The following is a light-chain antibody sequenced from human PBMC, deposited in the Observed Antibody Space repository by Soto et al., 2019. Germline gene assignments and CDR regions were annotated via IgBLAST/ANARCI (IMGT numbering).Light chain of an antibody. CDR2: GNS. Sequence: QSVLTQPPSVSGAPGQRVTISCTGSSSNIGAGYDVHWYQQLPGTTPKLLIYGNSNRPSGVPDRFSGSKFGTSGSLAISGLHYEDEADYYCAAWDGSLKALVFGGGTKLTVL. CDR3: AAWDGSLKALV. CDR1: SSNIGAGYD. J-gene: IGLJ2*01. V-gene: IGLV1-40*01.